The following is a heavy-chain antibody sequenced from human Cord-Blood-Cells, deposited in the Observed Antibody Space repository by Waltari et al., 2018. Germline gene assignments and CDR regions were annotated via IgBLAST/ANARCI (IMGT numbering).Heavy chain of an antibody. J-gene: IGHJ4*02. V-gene: IGHV4-34*01. CDR2: INHSGRT. D-gene: IGHD3-10*01. CDR3: ARHPYYGSGSYYNYFDY. CDR1: GGSFSGYY. Sequence: QVQLQQWGAGLLKPSETLSLTCAVYGGSFSGYYWSWIRQPPGKGLEWIGEINHSGRTNYNPSLKSRVTISVDTSKNQFSLKLSSVTAADTAVYYCARHPYYGSGSYYNYFDYWGQGTLVTVSS.